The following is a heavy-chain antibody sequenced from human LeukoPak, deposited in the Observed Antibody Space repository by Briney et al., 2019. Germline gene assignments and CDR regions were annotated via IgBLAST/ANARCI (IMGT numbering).Heavy chain of an antibody. V-gene: IGHV3-23*01. CDR3: ASQTSGYSGYSSHY. D-gene: IGHD5-12*01. CDR1: GFTFSSYA. CDR2: ISASGGST. J-gene: IGHJ4*02. Sequence: GGSLRLSCAASGFTFSSYAMSWVRQAPGKGLDWVSAISASGGSTSYADSVKGRFTISRDNSKNTLYLQMNSLRAVDTAVYYCASQTSGYSGYSSHYWGQGTLVTVSS.